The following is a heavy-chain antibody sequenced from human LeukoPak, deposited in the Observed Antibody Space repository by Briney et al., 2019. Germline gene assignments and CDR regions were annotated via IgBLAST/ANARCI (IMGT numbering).Heavy chain of an antibody. V-gene: IGHV1-8*03. CDR3: ARASVTTQGFFGVDD. CDR1: GYTFTSYD. J-gene: IGHJ4*02. D-gene: IGHD4-17*01. Sequence: ASVKVSCKASGYTFTSYDINWVRQATGQGLEWMGWMNPNSGNTGYAQKFQGRATITRNTSISTAYMELSSLRSEDTAVYYCARASVTTQGFFGVDDWGQGTLVTVSS. CDR2: MNPNSGNT.